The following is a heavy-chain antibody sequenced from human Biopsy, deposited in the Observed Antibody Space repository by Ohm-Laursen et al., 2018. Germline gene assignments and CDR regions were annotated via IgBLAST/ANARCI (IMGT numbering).Heavy chain of an antibody. V-gene: IGHV3-33*01. CDR1: GFTFSVYA. CDR3: ARDPIVGSKADGMDV. Sequence: SLRLSCAASGFTFSVYAMHWVRQAPGKGLEWVSIIWYDGSNEYYANSVKGRFTISRDNSKNTVFLQMSSLRAEDTGVYYCARDPIVGSKADGMDVWGQGTTVTVSS. CDR2: IWYDGSNE. D-gene: IGHD1-26*01. J-gene: IGHJ6*02.